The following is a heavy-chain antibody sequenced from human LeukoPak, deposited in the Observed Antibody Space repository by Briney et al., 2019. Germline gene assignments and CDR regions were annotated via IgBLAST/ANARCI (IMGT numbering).Heavy chain of an antibody. Sequence: GGSLRLSCAASGFTFSVYSMNWVRQAPGKGLEWLSYIDGSGDTIYYADSVKGRFTISRDNAQKSVYLQMVSLRAEDTAIYYCANFKPPAPDALDIWGQGTLITVSS. J-gene: IGHJ3*02. CDR3: ANFKPPAPDALDI. V-gene: IGHV3-48*01. D-gene: IGHD1-14*01. CDR1: GFTFSVYS. CDR2: IDGSGDTI.